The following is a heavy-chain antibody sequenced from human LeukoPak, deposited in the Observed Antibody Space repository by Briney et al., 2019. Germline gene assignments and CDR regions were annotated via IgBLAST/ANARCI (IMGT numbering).Heavy chain of an antibody. Sequence: GGSLRLSCAASGFTFSSYSMNWVRQAPGKGLEWVSSISSSSSYIYYADSVKGRFTISRDNAKNSLYLQMNSPRAEDTAVYYCAREEDDYGDYGGYFWYFDLWGRGTLVTVSS. CDR3: AREEDDYGDYGGYFWYFDL. D-gene: IGHD4-17*01. CDR2: ISSSSSYI. J-gene: IGHJ2*01. CDR1: GFTFSSYS. V-gene: IGHV3-21*01.